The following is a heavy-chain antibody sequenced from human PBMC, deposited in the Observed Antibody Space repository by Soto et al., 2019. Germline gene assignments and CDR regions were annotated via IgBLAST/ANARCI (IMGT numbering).Heavy chain of an antibody. CDR3: AKDPNGDYVGAFDF. J-gene: IGHJ3*01. V-gene: IGHV3-23*01. D-gene: IGHD4-17*01. CDR2: VTANGGLT. CDR1: GFTFGNYA. Sequence: EVQLSESGGGLIQPGGSLRLACSASGFTFGNYAMMWVRQAPGKGLEWVSAVTANGGLTLYADSVKGRFIISRDNSKNTLYLQMNSLRAEDTALYYCAKDPNGDYVGAFDFWGQGTMVTVSS.